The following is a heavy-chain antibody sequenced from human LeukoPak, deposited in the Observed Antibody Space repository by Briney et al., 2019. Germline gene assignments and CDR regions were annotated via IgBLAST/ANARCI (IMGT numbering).Heavy chain of an antibody. CDR1: GFTFSSYA. CDR2: ISGTGSST. D-gene: IGHD6-19*01. Sequence: GGSLRLSCAASGFTFSSYAMGWVRQAPGKGLEWVSTISGTGSSTYYADSVKGRFTISRDSSKNTLYLQMNSLRAEDTAVYYCAARPPRAVAGPFDYSGQGTLVTVSS. J-gene: IGHJ4*02. CDR3: AARPPRAVAGPFDY. V-gene: IGHV3-23*01.